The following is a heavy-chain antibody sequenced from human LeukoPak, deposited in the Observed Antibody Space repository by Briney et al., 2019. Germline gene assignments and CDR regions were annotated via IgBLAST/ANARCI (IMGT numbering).Heavy chain of an antibody. J-gene: IGHJ5*02. Sequence: SQTLSLTCAISGDTVSSNSAAWSWIRQSPSRGLEWLGRTYYRSKWSNDYAVSVKSRITINPDTSKNQFSLQLNSVTPEDTAIYYCAKKYSTGLDPWGQGTLVTVSS. D-gene: IGHD1-26*01. CDR3: AKKYSTGLDP. CDR1: GDTVSSNSAA. V-gene: IGHV6-1*01. CDR2: TYYRSKWSN.